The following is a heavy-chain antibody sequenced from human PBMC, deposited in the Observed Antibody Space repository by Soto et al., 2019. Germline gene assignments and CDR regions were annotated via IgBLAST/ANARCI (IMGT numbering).Heavy chain of an antibody. CDR3: ARQVFFGASTPYGMDV. CDR2: IDPSDSYT. D-gene: IGHD3-10*01. Sequence: PGESLKISCKGSGYSFTSYWISWVRQMPGKGLEWMGRIDPSDSYTNYSPSFQGHVTISADKSISTAYLQWSSLTASDTAMYYCARQVFFGASTPYGMDVWGQGTTVTVSS. J-gene: IGHJ6*02. V-gene: IGHV5-10-1*01. CDR1: GYSFTSYW.